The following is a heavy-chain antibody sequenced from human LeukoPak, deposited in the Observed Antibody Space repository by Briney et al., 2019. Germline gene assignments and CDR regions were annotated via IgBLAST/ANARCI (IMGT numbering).Heavy chain of an antibody. D-gene: IGHD2-15*01. Sequence: ASVKVSCKASRYTFTSYYMHWVRQAPGQGLEWMGIINPSGGSTSYAQKFQSRVTMTRDTSTSTVYMELSSLRSEDTAVYYCARDQDIVVVVAATEGGFDYWGQGTLVTVSS. J-gene: IGHJ4*02. CDR2: INPSGGST. V-gene: IGHV1-46*03. CDR1: RYTFTSYY. CDR3: ARDQDIVVVVAATEGGFDY.